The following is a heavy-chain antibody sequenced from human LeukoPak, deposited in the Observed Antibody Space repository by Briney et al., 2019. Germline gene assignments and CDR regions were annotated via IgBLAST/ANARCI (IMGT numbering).Heavy chain of an antibody. Sequence: GASVKVSCKAFGGTFSSYAISWVRQAPGQGLEWMGGIIPIFGTANYAQKFQGRVTITADESTSTAYMELSSLRSEDTAVYYCARGEPWGYFDYWGQGTLVTVSS. J-gene: IGHJ4*02. D-gene: IGHD7-27*01. CDR1: GGTFSSYA. V-gene: IGHV1-69*13. CDR2: IIPIFGTA. CDR3: ARGEPWGYFDY.